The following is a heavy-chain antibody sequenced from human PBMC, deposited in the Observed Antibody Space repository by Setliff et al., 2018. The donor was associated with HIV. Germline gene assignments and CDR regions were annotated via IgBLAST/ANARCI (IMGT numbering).Heavy chain of an antibody. CDR3: AISRTYSSGPLSV. V-gene: IGHV3-23*01. CDR1: GFTFYNYA. Sequence: PGGSLRLSCAASGFTFYNYAMYWVRQAPGKGLEWVSGILGGENDPTYYENSVMGRFIISRDNSKNTLYLQMNSLRAEDTAVYYCAISRTYSSGPLSVWGQGTLVTVSS. D-gene: IGHD6-19*01. J-gene: IGHJ4*02. CDR2: ILGGENDPT.